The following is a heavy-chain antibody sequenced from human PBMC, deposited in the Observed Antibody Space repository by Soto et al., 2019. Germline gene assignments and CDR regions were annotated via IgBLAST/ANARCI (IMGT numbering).Heavy chain of an antibody. CDR2: LYHTGST. CDR3: ARGTGGYYTDMEY. J-gene: IGHJ4*02. D-gene: IGHD3-22*01. CDR1: DECSCSCGSS. Sequence: ILSVTCRVWDECSCSCGSSWCWIRQTPGKGLEWIGYLYHTGSTFYNPSLKSRVTISGDRSKNQFSLKLSSVTAADTAVYYCARGTGGYYTDMEYWGQGTLVTVSS. V-gene: IGHV4-30-2*01.